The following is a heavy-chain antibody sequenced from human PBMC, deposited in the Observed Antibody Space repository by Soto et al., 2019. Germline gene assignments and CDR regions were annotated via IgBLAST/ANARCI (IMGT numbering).Heavy chain of an antibody. J-gene: IGHJ4*02. CDR3: VRVGRLGGY. Sequence: EVQLVESGGGLVQPGGSLRLSCAASGFTFSSYWMRWVRQAPGKGLEWVANIKEDGSEKYYVDSVKGRFTISRDNAKNSLFLQMNSLKAEDTAVYYCVRVGRLGGYWGQGTLVTVSS. CDR1: GFTFSSYW. V-gene: IGHV3-7*03. CDR2: IKEDGSEK. D-gene: IGHD3-16*01.